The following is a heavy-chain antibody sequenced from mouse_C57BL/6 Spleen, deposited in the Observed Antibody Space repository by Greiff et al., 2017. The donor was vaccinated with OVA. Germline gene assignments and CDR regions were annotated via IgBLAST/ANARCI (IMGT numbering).Heavy chain of an antibody. V-gene: IGHV14-1*01. D-gene: IGHD1-1*01. CDR1: GFNIKDYS. CDR3: TTLTGYYAMDY. CDR2: IDPEDGDT. J-gene: IGHJ4*01. Sequence: VQLQQSGAELVRPGASVKLSCTASGFNIKDYSMHWVKQRPDQGLEWIGRIDPEDGDTEYAPNFQGKATMTANTSSNTAYLQLSSLTSEDTAVYYCTTLTGYYAMDYWGQGTSVTVSS.